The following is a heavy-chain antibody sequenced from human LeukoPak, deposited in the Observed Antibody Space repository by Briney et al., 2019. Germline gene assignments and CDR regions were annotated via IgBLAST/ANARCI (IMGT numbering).Heavy chain of an antibody. V-gene: IGHV5-51*01. CDR3: ARRRSTVVAGSSPFDY. D-gene: IGHD4-23*01. Sequence: GESLKISCKGSGYSFTSYWIGWVRQMPGNGLEWMGIIYPGDSDTRYSPSFQGQVTISADKSISTAYLQWSSLKASDTAMYYCARRRSTVVAGSSPFDYWGQGTLVTVSS. CDR1: GYSFTSYW. CDR2: IYPGDSDT. J-gene: IGHJ4*02.